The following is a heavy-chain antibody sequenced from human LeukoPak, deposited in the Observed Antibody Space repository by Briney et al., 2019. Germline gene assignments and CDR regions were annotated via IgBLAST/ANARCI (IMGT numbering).Heavy chain of an antibody. J-gene: IGHJ4*02. Sequence: PGGSLRLSCAASGFTFDDYAMHWVRQAPGKGLEWVSGISWNSGSIGYADSVKGRFTISRDNAKNSLYLQMNSLRAEDTALYYCAKVTSSTSLYYFDYWGQGTLVTVSS. CDR3: AKVTSSTSLYYFDY. V-gene: IGHV3-9*01. D-gene: IGHD2-2*01. CDR1: GFTFDDYA. CDR2: ISWNSGSI.